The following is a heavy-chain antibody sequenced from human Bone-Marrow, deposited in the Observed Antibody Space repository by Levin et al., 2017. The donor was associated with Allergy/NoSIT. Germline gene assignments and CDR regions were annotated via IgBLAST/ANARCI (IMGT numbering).Heavy chain of an antibody. J-gene: IGHJ4*02. Sequence: GGSLRLSCATSGFIFKNYGMHWVRQAPGKGLEWVAVISYDGTNTYYADSVKGRFTISRDDSKNTLHLQMDSLRAEDTAVYYCAKDFVNYGFSEIFDYWGQGTMVTVSS. V-gene: IGHV3-30*18. D-gene: IGHD3-10*01. CDR3: AKDFVNYGFSEIFDY. CDR1: GFIFKNYG. CDR2: ISYDGTNT.